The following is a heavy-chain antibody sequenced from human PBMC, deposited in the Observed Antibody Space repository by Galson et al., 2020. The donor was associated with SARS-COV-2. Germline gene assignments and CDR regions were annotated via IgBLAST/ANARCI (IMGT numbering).Heavy chain of an antibody. D-gene: IGHD3-16*01. CDR1: GGSISSYY. V-gene: IGHV4-59*08. Sequence: ETSETLSLTCTVSGGSISSYYWSWIRQPPGKGLEWIGYIYYSGSTNYNPSLKSRVTISVDTSKNQFSLKLSSVTAADTAVYYCARASTGGLFDYWGQGTLVTVSS. J-gene: IGHJ4*02. CDR2: IYYSGST. CDR3: ARASTGGLFDY.